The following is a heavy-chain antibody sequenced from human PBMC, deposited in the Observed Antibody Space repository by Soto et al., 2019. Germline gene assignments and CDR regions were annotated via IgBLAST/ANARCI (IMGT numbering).Heavy chain of an antibody. CDR2: ISGTGGNT. Sequence: GGSLTLSCAAAGFTFSSYAMTWGLQAPGKGLEWVSTISGTGGNTYYADSVKGRFTISRDNSKNTVYLQMNSLRAEDTAVYYCVKAVYLLDFDYWGQGTLVTVSS. CDR3: VKAVYLLDFDY. J-gene: IGHJ4*02. D-gene: IGHD1-20*01. V-gene: IGHV3-23*01. CDR1: GFTFSSYA.